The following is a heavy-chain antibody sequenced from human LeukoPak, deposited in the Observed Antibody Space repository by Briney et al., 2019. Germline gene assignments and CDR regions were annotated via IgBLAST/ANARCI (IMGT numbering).Heavy chain of an antibody. D-gene: IGHD5-24*01. CDR1: GGSISSGGYY. CDR3: ARDRLDGYNSNFDY. Sequence: PSETLSLTCTVSGGSISSGGYYWSWIRQHPGKGLEWIGYIYYSGSTYYNPSLKSRVTISVDTSKNQFSLKLSSVTAADTAVCYCARDRLDGYNSNFDYWGQGTLVTVSS. J-gene: IGHJ4*02. V-gene: IGHV4-31*03. CDR2: IYYSGST.